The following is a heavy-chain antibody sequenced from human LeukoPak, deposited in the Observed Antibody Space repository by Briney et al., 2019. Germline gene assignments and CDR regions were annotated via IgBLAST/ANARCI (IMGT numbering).Heavy chain of an antibody. J-gene: IGHJ4*02. CDR3: ARELLWFGESNFDY. D-gene: IGHD3-10*01. CDR1: GYTFTSYG. CDR2: ISAYNGNT. V-gene: IGHV1-18*04. Sequence: GASVKVSCKASGYTFTSYGISWVRQAPGQGLEWMGWISAYNGNTNYAQKLQGRVTMTTDTSTSTAYMGLRSLRSDDTAVYYCARELLWFGESNFDYWGQGTLVTVSS.